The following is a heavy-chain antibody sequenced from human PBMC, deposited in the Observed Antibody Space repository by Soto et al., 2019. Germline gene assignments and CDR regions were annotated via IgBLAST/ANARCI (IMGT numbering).Heavy chain of an antibody. CDR1: FTFSSYS. CDR2: MRSGSAYI. V-gene: IGHV3-21*01. Sequence: EVQLVESGGGLVKPGESLRLSCTFTFSSYSLNWVRQAPGKGLGWVASMRSGSAYIKYADSVKGPFTISRDNANNLLYLQMRSLRVDDSAGHYCAGDAGGRYDNSFNPWGQATLVTVSS. D-gene: IGHD1-26*01. J-gene: IGHJ5*02. CDR3: AGDAGGRYDNSFNP.